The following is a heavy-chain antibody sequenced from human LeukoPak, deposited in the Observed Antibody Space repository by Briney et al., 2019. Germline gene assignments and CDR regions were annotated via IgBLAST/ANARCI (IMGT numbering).Heavy chain of an antibody. CDR3: ARDLSSNRTAWYYDFWSGYSYYYYYYMDV. CDR2: ISAYNGNT. V-gene: IGHV1-18*01. Sequence: GASVKVSCKASGYTFTSYGISWVRQAPGHGLDWMGWISAYNGNTKYAQKLQGRVTMTTDTSTSTAYMELRSLRSDDTAVYYCARDLSSNRTAWYYDFWSGYSYYYYYYMDVWGKGTTVTVSS. CDR1: GYTFTSYG. D-gene: IGHD3-3*01. J-gene: IGHJ6*03.